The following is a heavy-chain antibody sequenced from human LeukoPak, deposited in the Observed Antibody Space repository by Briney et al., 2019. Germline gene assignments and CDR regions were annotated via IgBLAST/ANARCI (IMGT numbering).Heavy chain of an antibody. J-gene: IGHJ3*02. D-gene: IGHD4-23*01. CDR3: ARDLFGGGAFDI. CDR2: INPNSGGT. Sequence: GASVKVSCKASGYTFTGYYMHWVRQPPGQGLEWMGWINPNSGGTNYAQKFQGRVTMTRDTFISTAYMELSRLRSDDTAVYYCARDLFGGGAFDIWGQGTMVTVSS. V-gene: IGHV1-2*02. CDR1: GYTFTGYY.